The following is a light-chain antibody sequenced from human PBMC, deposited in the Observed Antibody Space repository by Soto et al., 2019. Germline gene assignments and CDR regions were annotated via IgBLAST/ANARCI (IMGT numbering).Light chain of an antibody. J-gene: IGKJ2*01. CDR1: QSVSNSY. Sequence: EIVLTQSPGTLSLSPGERVSLSCRASQSVSNSYLAWYQQKPGQAPRLLIYGASNRATGIPDRFSGRGSGTDFTLTISRLEPEDFAVYYCQQYGSSPHTCGQGTKLEIK. CDR2: GAS. CDR3: QQYGSSPHT. V-gene: IGKV3-20*01.